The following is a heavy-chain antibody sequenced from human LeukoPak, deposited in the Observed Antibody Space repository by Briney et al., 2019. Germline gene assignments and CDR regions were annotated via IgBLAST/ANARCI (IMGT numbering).Heavy chain of an antibody. J-gene: IGHJ4*02. CDR1: GFAVSSNY. Sequence: GGSLRLSCAASGFAVSSNYMTWVRQAPGKGLEWVSVLTSVGGTIYADSVKGRFTISRDNSKNTLYLHLNSLRGEDTAVDFWAWEGTSGHGINELGLDSWGQGTLVTLSS. D-gene: IGHD3-10*01. V-gene: IGHV3-66*01. CDR2: LTSVGGT. CDR3: AWEGTSGHGINELGLDS.